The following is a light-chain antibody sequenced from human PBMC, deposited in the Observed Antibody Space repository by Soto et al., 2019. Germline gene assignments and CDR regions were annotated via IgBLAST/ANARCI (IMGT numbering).Light chain of an antibody. CDR3: QSYDSSPHWV. Sequence: QSVLTQPPSVSGAPGQRVTISCTGSGSDIGAGYDVHWYQQLPGTAPKLLIYGNSNRPSGVPDRFSGSKSGTSASLAITGLAAADEADYYCQSYDSSPHWVFGGGTKLTVL. V-gene: IGLV1-40*01. CDR2: GNS. J-gene: IGLJ3*02. CDR1: GSDIGAGYD.